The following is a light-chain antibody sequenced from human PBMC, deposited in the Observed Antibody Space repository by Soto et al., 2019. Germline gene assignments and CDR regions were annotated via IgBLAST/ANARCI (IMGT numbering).Light chain of an antibody. J-gene: IGKJ1*01. Sequence: QGERGTLYCRASQSVGTSLAWYQQKPGQAPRLLIFGASSRATGIPARFSVSGYGTDFTLTICSLQPEEFATYYCLRVDVYPWTVGQGTKVDIK. CDR3: LRVDVYPWT. V-gene: IGKV3D-15*01. CDR1: QSVGTS. CDR2: GAS.